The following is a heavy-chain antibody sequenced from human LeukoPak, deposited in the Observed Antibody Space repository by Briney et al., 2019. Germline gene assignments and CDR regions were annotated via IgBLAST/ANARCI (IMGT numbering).Heavy chain of an antibody. CDR1: GFTFSSYG. J-gene: IGHJ5*02. CDR3: ARDLGQYYDTSDNWFDP. D-gene: IGHD3-22*01. CDR2: IRYDGSNE. V-gene: IGHV3-30*02. Sequence: GGSLRLSCAASGFTFSSYGMHWVRQAPGKGLEWVAFIRYDGSNEYYPDSVKGRFTISRDNAKNSLYLQMNSLRAEDTAVYYCARDLGQYYDTSDNWFDPWGQGTLVTVSS.